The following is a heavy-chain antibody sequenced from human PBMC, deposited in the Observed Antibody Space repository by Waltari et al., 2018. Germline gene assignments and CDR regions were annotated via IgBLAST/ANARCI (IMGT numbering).Heavy chain of an antibody. CDR3: ARTGSYRGGGWFDP. CDR1: GGSISSYY. Sequence: QVQLQESGPGLVKPSETLSLTCTVSGGSISSYYWRWIRRPPGKGLGWIGYIYYSGSTTYTPSLKSRVTISVDTSKNQFSLKLSSVTAADTAVYYCARTGSYRGGGWFDPWGQGTLVTVSS. CDR2: IYYSGST. J-gene: IGHJ5*02. V-gene: IGHV4-59*01. D-gene: IGHD1-26*01.